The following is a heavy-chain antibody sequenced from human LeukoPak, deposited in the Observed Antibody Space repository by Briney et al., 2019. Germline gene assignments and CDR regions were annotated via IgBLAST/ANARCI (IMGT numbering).Heavy chain of an antibody. V-gene: IGHV3-66*02. Sequence: GGSLRLSCAASGFTVSSDYMSWVRQAPGKGLEWVSIVYSDGTTYYADSVKGRFSVSRDISKNTMSVQMNGLRPEDTAVYYCAKVNYAGGFDYWGQGTLVTVSS. CDR1: GFTVSSDY. CDR2: VYSDGTT. CDR3: AKVNYAGGFDY. J-gene: IGHJ4*02. D-gene: IGHD1-7*01.